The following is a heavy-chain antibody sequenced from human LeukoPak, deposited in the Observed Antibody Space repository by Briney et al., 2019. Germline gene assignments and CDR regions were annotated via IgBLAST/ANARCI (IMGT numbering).Heavy chain of an antibody. CDR2: ISYDGSNK. D-gene: IGHD6-19*01. CDR3: ARGTYAVAGLFDY. V-gene: IGHV3-30*04. Sequence: GGSLRLSCAASGFTFSSYAMHWVRQAPGKGLEWVAVISYDGSNKYYADSVKGRFTISRDNSKNTLYLQMNSLRAEDTAVYYCARGTYAVAGLFDYWGQGTLVTVSS. CDR1: GFTFSSYA. J-gene: IGHJ4*02.